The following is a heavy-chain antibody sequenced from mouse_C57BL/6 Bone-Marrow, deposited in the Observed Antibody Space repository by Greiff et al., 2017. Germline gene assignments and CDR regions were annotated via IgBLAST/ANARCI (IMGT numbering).Heavy chain of an antibody. J-gene: IGHJ4*01. CDR1: GFTFSDYG. CDR2: ISSGSSTI. D-gene: IGHD1-1*01. CDR3: ASYWPMDY. Sequence: EVKLVEPGGGLVKPGGSLKLSCAASGFTFSDYGMHWVRQAPEKGLEWVAYISSGSSTIYYADTVKGRFNISRDNAKNTLFLQLTSMRAEDTAMYYGASYWPMDYWGQGTSVTVSS. V-gene: IGHV5-17*01.